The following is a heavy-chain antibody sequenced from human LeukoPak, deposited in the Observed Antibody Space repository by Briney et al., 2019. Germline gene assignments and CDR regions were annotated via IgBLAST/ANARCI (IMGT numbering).Heavy chain of an antibody. Sequence: ASVEVSCKSSGYTFTGTYIRWLRQTPRQGFEWMGWINPNSGGTNFAQKFQGRVTMTRDTSISTAYMELSRLESDDTAVYFCARGPATGDFDYWGQGTLVTVSS. CDR3: ARGPATGDFDY. J-gene: IGHJ4*02. D-gene: IGHD7-27*01. CDR2: INPNSGGT. V-gene: IGHV1-2*02. CDR1: GYTFTGTY.